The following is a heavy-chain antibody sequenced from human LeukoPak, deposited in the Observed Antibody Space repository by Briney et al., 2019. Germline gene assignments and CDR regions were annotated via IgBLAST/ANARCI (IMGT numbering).Heavy chain of an antibody. CDR2: IWYDGNDK. V-gene: IGHV3-33*01. Sequence: GGSLRLSCAASGFTFSSYGMHWVRQAPGKGLEWVAVIWYDGNDKYYADSVKGRFTISRDNSKNTVYLQMNSLGAEDTAVYSCARPSGSGSPHHNWFDPWGQGTLVTVSS. CDR1: GFTFSSYG. J-gene: IGHJ5*02. CDR3: ARPSGSGSPHHNWFDP. D-gene: IGHD3-22*01.